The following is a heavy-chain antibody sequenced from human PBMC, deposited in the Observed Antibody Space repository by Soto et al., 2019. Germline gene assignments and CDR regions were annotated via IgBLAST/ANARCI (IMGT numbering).Heavy chain of an antibody. CDR2: ISYEGSNT. D-gene: IGHD1-1*01. Sequence: QVHLVESGGGVAQPGRSLRLSCVASGFTFDTYGIHWVRQAPGKGLQWVALISYEGSNTYYADSVRGRFTISRDNSKNTLSLQVNALRPDDTGVYYCARVTPGNNLYYFSGLDFWGRGTSVTVSS. J-gene: IGHJ6*02. V-gene: IGHV3-30-3*01. CDR1: GFTFDTYG. CDR3: ARVTPGNNLYYFSGLDF.